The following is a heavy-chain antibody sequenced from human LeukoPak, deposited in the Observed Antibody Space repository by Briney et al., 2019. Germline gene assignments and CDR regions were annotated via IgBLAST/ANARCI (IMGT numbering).Heavy chain of an antibody. CDR3: ARPEYSSSWYNKPRFDFYY. D-gene: IGHD6-13*01. J-gene: IGHJ4*02. CDR2: IYPGDSDT. CDR1: GYSFTSYW. V-gene: IGHV5-51*01. Sequence: GESLKISCKGSGYSFTSYWIGWVRQMPGKGLEWMGIIYPGDSDTRYSPSFQGQVTISADKSISTAYLQWSSLKASDTAMYYSARPEYSSSWYNKPRFDFYYWGQGTLVTVSS.